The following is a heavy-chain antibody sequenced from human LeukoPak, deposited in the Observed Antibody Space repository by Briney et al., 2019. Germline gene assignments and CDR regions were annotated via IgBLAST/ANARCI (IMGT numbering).Heavy chain of an antibody. D-gene: IGHD6-13*01. V-gene: IGHV4-59*01. CDR1: GGSISSYY. CDR2: IYYSGST. CDR3: ARGPYSSSWFIDY. J-gene: IGHJ4*02. Sequence: PSETLSLTCTVSGGSISSYYWSWIRQPPGKGLKWIGYIYYSGSTNYNPSLKSRVTISVDTSKNQFSLKLSSVTAADTAVYYCARGPYSSSWFIDYWGQGTLVTVSS.